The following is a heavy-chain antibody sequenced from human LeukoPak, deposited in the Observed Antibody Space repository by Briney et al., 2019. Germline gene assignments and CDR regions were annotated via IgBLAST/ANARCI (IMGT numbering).Heavy chain of an antibody. CDR2: IGRDGRVT. CDR3: ARDKALMLRGVIIRENYYYYMDV. CDR1: GFNFYRFT. J-gene: IGHJ6*03. V-gene: IGHV3-43*01. Sequence: GGSLRLSCTASGFNFYRFTMHWVRQSPGKGLEWVSFIGRDGRVTSYADSVKGRFTISRDNAKNSLYLQMNSLRAEDTAVYYCARDKALMLRGVIIRENYYYYMDVWGKGTTVTISS. D-gene: IGHD3-10*01.